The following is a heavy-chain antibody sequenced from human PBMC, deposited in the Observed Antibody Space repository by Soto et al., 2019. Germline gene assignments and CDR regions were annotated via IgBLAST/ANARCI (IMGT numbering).Heavy chain of an antibody. CDR3: ARDPWAADS. Sequence: EVQLVESGGGLVQPGGCLRLSCAASGFTVSTKYMSWVRQAPGKGLEWVSVIYSGGSTFYADSVRGRFTISRDNSKNTVNLQMNSLRAEDTAVYYCARDPWAADSWGQGTLVTVSS. V-gene: IGHV3-66*01. CDR2: IYSGGST. CDR1: GFTVSTKY. J-gene: IGHJ4*02. D-gene: IGHD3-16*01.